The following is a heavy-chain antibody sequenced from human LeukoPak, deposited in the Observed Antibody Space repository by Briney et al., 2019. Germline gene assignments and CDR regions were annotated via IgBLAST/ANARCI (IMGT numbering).Heavy chain of an antibody. CDR2: ISINGGTI. V-gene: IGHV3-23*01. CDR1: GFTFSNYA. D-gene: IGHD2/OR15-2a*01. Sequence: GGSLRLSCAASGFTFSNYAMSWVRQAPGKGLEWVSAISINGGTIYYADSVKGRFTTSRDNSKNTLYLQVNSLRAVDTAVYFCAKAAPDTTYFDSWGQGTLVTVSS. CDR3: AKAAPDTTYFDS. J-gene: IGHJ4*02.